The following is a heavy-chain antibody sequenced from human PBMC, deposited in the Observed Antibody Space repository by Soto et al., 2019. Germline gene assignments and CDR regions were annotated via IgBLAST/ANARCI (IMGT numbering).Heavy chain of an antibody. CDR3: AKDGYYDFWSCLRYYYYYMDV. V-gene: IGHV3-30*18. CDR1: GFTFSSYG. CDR2: ISYDGSNK. J-gene: IGHJ6*03. Sequence: QVQLVESGGGVVQPGRSLRLSCAASGFTFSSYGMHWVRQAPGKGLEWVAVISYDGSNKYYADSVKGRFTISRDNSKNKLYLQMNSLRAEDTAVYYCAKDGYYDFWSCLRYYYYYMDVWGKGTTVTVSS. D-gene: IGHD3-3*01.